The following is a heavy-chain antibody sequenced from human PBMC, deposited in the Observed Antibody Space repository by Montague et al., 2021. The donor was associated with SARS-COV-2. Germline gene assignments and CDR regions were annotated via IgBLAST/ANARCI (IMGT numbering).Heavy chain of an antibody. J-gene: IGHJ4*02. Sequence: SETLSLTCTVSGDSISSFYWNWIRQPAGEGLEWIGRIYASGGTNXNPSLKSRVTMSVDTSKNQFSLKLNSVTAADTAVYYCGRGVVAATPVVDYWGRGTLVTVSS. CDR2: IYASGGT. CDR1: GDSISSFY. D-gene: IGHD2-15*01. V-gene: IGHV4-4*07. CDR3: GRGVVAATPVVDY.